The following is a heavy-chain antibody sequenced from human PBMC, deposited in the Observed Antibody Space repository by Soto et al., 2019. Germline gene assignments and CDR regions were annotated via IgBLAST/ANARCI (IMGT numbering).Heavy chain of an antibody. D-gene: IGHD3-3*01. CDR1: GFTFSSDV. CDR3: AKVPYDFWSGYYPPLYFDS. CDR2: ISGSGGST. J-gene: IGHJ4*02. V-gene: IGHV3-23*01. Sequence: GGSLRLSCAASGFTFSSDVMSWVRQAPGKGLEWVSGISGSGGSTYYADSVKGRFTISRDNSKNTLYLQMNSLRAEDTAVYYCAKVPYDFWSGYYPPLYFDSWGQGTLVTVSS.